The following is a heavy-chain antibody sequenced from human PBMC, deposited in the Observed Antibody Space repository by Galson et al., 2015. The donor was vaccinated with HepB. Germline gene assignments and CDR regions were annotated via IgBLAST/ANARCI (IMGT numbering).Heavy chain of an antibody. D-gene: IGHD1-7*01. CDR2: INTNTGNP. Sequence: SVKVSCKASGYTFTSYAMNWVRQAPGQGLEWMGWINTNTGNPTYTQGFTGRFVFSLDTSVSTAYLQISSLKAEDTAVYYCARVPAGTTSPYYYYGMDVWGQGTTVTVSS. V-gene: IGHV7-4-1*02. J-gene: IGHJ6*02. CDR1: GYTFTSYA. CDR3: ARVPAGTTSPYYYYGMDV.